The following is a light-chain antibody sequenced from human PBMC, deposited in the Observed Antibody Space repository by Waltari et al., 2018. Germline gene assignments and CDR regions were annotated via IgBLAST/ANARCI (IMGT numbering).Light chain of an antibody. CDR1: SLRTHY. CDR3: YSRKGSANQVV. J-gene: IGLJ3*02. V-gene: IGLV3-19*01. CDR2: GKD. Sequence: SSDLTQDPAVSVNLGQTVRFTCHGDSLRTHYASWYQLKPGQAPVLVIYGKDKRPSGVPDRISGYSSGTTSSLTITGAQAEDEADYYCYSRKGSANQVVFAGGTKVTVL.